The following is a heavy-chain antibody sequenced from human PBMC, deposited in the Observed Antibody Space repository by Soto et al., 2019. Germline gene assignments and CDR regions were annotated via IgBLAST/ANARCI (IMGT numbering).Heavy chain of an antibody. D-gene: IGHD2-21*01. J-gene: IGHJ3*02. Sequence: QLQLQESGPGLVKPSETLSLTCTVSGGSISSSSYYWGWIRQPPGKGLEWIGSIYYSGSTYYNPSLKSRVTISVDTSKNQFSLKLSSVTAADTAVYYCASNRIGRDAFDIWGQGTMVTVSS. CDR2: IYYSGST. V-gene: IGHV4-39*01. CDR1: GGSISSSSYY. CDR3: ASNRIGRDAFDI.